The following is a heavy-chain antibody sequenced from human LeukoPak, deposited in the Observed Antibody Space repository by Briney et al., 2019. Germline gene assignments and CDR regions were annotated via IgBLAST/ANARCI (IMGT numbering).Heavy chain of an antibody. CDR3: ARVMYYFDTSGYYRNTYYFDY. Sequence: GGSLRLSCAASGFTFSSYWMHWVRQAPGKGLVWVSRINSDGSSTSYADSVKGRFTISRDSAKNTLYLQMNSLRAEDTAVYYCARVMYYFDTSGYYRNTYYFDYWGQGTLVTVSS. J-gene: IGHJ4*02. D-gene: IGHD3-22*01. CDR2: INSDGSST. V-gene: IGHV3-74*01. CDR1: GFTFSSYW.